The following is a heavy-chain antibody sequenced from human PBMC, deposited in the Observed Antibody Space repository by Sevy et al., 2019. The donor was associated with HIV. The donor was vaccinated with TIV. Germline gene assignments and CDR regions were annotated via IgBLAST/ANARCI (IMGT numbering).Heavy chain of an antibody. D-gene: IGHD3-22*01. J-gene: IGHJ4*02. Sequence: GESLKISCKGSGYSFTSYWIGWVRQMPGKGLEWMGIIYPGDSDTRYSPSFQGQVTISADKSISTAYLQWRSLKASDTAMYYCARGRDTYYYDSSGYPGYWGQGTLVTVSS. V-gene: IGHV5-51*01. CDR1: GYSFTSYW. CDR3: ARGRDTYYYDSSGYPGY. CDR2: IYPGDSDT.